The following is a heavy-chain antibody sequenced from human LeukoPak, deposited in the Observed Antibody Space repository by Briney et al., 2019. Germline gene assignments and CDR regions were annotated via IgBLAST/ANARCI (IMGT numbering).Heavy chain of an antibody. CDR2: VYPSDSDT. J-gene: IGHJ4*02. CDR1: GYSFTSYW. D-gene: IGHD4-17*01. CDR3: AKLRCPKGDRSSFDF. Sequence: GESLKISCKASGYSFTSYWSGWGRRMPRKSLEWMGTVYPSDSDTKYIPSFQGQVTISADKSISTAYPQWTSLKASDTAMYYCAKLRCPKGDRSSFDFWGQGTLVTVSS. V-gene: IGHV5-51*01.